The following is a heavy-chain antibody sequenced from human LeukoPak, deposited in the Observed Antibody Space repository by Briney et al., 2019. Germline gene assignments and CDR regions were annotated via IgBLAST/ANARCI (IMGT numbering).Heavy chain of an antibody. Sequence: GGSLRLSCAASGFTFSSYEMNWVRQAPGKGLEWVSYISSSGSTIYYVDSVKGRFTISRDNAKNSLYLQMNSLRAEDTAVYYCAELDITMIGGVWGKGTTVTISS. D-gene: IGHD3-10*02. CDR2: ISSSGSTI. V-gene: IGHV3-48*03. CDR3: AELDITMIGGV. J-gene: IGHJ6*04. CDR1: GFTFSSYE.